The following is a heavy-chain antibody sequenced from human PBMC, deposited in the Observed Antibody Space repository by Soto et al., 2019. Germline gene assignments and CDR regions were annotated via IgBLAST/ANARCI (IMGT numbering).Heavy chain of an antibody. CDR2: IWYDGSNK. CDR1: GFTFSSYG. D-gene: IGHD4-17*01. V-gene: IGHV3-33*01. CDR3: ARDSYGEDY. Sequence: QVQLVESGGGVVQPGRSLRLSCAASGFTFSSYGMHWVRQAPGKGLEGVAVIWYDGSNKYYADSVKGRFTISRDNSKNTLFLEMNSLRAEDTAVYYCARDSYGEDYWGRGSLVTVSA. J-gene: IGHJ4*02.